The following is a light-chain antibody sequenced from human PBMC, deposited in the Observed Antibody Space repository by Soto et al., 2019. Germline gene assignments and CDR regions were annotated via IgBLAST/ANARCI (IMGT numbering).Light chain of an antibody. CDR2: SAS. CDR1: QSIRSH. J-gene: IGKJ5*01. Sequence: DIQMTQSPSSLSPSVGDRVTITCRASQSIRSHLNWYQQRPGKAPKLLIYSASSLQSGVPSRFSGGGSGTVFTLTISSLQPEDSSTYYCQQSYTAPITFGQGTRLEI. CDR3: QQSYTAPIT. V-gene: IGKV1-39*01.